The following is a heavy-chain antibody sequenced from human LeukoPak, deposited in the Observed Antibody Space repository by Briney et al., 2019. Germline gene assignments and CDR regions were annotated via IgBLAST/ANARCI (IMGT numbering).Heavy chain of an antibody. Sequence: GGSPRLSCAVSGFSVSSSYLAWVRQTPEKGLEWISVIYGGGSTYSADSVEGRFTISRDSSNNALYLQMNRLRVEDTAVYARLLPASLHYFDYWGHGRLVTVSS. CDR1: GFSVSSSY. V-gene: IGHV3-53*01. J-gene: IGHJ4*01. CDR3: LLPASLHYFDY. D-gene: IGHD2-21*02. CDR2: IYGGGST.